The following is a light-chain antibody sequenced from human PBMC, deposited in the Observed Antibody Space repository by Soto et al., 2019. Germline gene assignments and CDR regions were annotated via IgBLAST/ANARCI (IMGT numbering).Light chain of an antibody. J-gene: IGLJ1*01. V-gene: IGLV2-14*03. CDR2: DVT. Sequence: LTQPASVSGSPGQSITISCTGTGSDIGSYNYVSWYQHHPGKVPKFIIYDVTNRPSGVSDRFSGSKSGNTASLTISGLQAEDEADYYCNSYTSASTYVFGTGTKVTVL. CDR3: NSYTSASTYV. CDR1: GSDIGSYNY.